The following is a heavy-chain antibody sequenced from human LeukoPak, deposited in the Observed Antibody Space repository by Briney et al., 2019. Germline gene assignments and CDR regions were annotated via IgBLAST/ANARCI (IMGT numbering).Heavy chain of an antibody. CDR3: ASWPGGWYGEDS. D-gene: IGHD6-19*01. Sequence: GGSLRLSCAASGFTVSSNFMSWVRQAPGKGLESVSVIYGGGSTYYADSVKGRFTISRDTFKNTLYLQMNSLRAEDTAVYYCASWPGGWYGEDSWGQGTLVTVSS. CDR2: IYGGGST. V-gene: IGHV3-53*01. J-gene: IGHJ4*02. CDR1: GFTVSSNF.